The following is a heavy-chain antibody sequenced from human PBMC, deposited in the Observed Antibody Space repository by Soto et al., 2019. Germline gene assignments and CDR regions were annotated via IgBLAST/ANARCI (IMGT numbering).Heavy chain of an antibody. CDR2: ISSNGGST. V-gene: IGHV3-64*01. D-gene: IGHD4-17*01. Sequence: PGGSLRLSCAASGFTFSSYAMHWVRQAPGKGLEYASAISSNGGSTYYANSVKGRFTISRDNSKNTLYLQMGSLRAEDMAVYYCARDFDYGDYDLSPLGYWGQGTLVTVSS. CDR1: GFTFSSYA. CDR3: ARDFDYGDYDLSPLGY. J-gene: IGHJ4*02.